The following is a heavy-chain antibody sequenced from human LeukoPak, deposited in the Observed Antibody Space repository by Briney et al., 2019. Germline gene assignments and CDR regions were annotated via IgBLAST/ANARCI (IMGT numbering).Heavy chain of an antibody. CDR2: ISGDGGST. D-gene: IGHD3-10*01. CDR3: AKDRNYGSNYFDY. Sequence: GGSLRLSCAVSGFTFDDYAMRWVRQAPRKGLEWVSLISGDGGSTYYADSVKGRFTISRDNSKNSLYLQMNSLRTEDTALYYCAKDRNYGSNYFDYWGQGTLVTVSS. V-gene: IGHV3-43*02. CDR1: GFTFDDYA. J-gene: IGHJ4*02.